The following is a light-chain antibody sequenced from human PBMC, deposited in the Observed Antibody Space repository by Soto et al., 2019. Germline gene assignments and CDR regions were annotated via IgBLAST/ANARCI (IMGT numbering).Light chain of an antibody. CDR3: QQYNNWPPNP. Sequence: EIVMTQSPATLSVSPGERVTLSCRASQSVSSNLAWYQQKPGQAPRLLIYGTSTRATGIPGRFSGSGSGTEFTLNISRLQSEDFAVYYCQQYNNWPPNPFCQGTQLEIK. CDR2: GTS. CDR1: QSVSSN. V-gene: IGKV3-15*01. J-gene: IGKJ2*01.